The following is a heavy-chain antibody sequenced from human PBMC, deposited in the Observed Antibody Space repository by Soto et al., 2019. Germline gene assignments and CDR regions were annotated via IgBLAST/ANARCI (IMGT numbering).Heavy chain of an antibody. CDR2: IYYSGST. CDR1: GGSISSGGYY. V-gene: IGHV4-31*03. J-gene: IGHJ4*02. D-gene: IGHD1-26*01. Sequence: SETLSLTCTVSGGSISSGGYYWSWIRQHPGKGLEWIGYIYYSGSTYYNPSLKSRVTISVDTSKNQFSLKLSSVTAADTAVYYCAREKVGATEAGFYYWGQGTLVTVSS. CDR3: AREKVGATEAGFYY.